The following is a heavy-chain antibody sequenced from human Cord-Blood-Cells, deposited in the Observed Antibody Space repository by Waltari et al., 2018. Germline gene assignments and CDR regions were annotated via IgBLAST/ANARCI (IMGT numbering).Heavy chain of an antibody. CDR1: GGSISSSSYY. CDR3: ARFSGSVDY. J-gene: IGHJ4*02. CDR2: IYYSGTT. V-gene: IGHV4-39*01. D-gene: IGHD1-26*01. Sequence: QLQLQESGPGLVKPSETLSLTCTVSGGSISSSSYYWGWIRQPPGKGLEWIGSIYYSGTTNHNPTLKSRVTISVDTSKNQCSLKLSSVTAADTAVYYCARFSGSVDYWGQGTLVTVSS.